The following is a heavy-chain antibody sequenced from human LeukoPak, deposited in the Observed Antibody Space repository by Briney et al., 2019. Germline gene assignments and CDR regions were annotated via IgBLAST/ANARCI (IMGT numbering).Heavy chain of an antibody. Sequence: EASVKVSCKASGGTFSSYAISWVRQAPGQGLEWMGRIIPILGIANYAQKFQGRVTITADKSTSTVYMELSSLRSEDTAVYYCARAKSAAGYSSSPLVVGWFDPWGQGTLVTVSS. CDR3: ARAKSAAGYSSSPLVVGWFDP. CDR1: GGTFSSYA. CDR2: IIPILGIA. D-gene: IGHD6-13*01. J-gene: IGHJ5*02. V-gene: IGHV1-69*04.